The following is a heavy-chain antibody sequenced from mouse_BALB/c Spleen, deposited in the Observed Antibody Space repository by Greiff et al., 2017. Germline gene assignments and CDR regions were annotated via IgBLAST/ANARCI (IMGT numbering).Heavy chain of an antibody. CDR1: GYSITSDYA. D-gene: IGHD2-4*01. V-gene: IGHV3-2*02. J-gene: IGHJ1*01. CDR3: AREDYDRDFDV. CDR2: ISYSGST. Sequence: VQLKESGPGLVKPSQSLSLTCTVTGYSITSDYAWNWIRQFPGNKLEWMGYISYSGSTSYNPSLKSRISITRDTSKNQFFLQLNSVTTEDTATYYCAREDYDRDFDVWGAGTTVTVSS.